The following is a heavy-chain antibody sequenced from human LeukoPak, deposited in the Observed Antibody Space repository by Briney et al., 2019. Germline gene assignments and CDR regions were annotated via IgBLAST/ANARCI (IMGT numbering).Heavy chain of an antibody. CDR3: ARDLGATIFDFDY. Sequence: GGSLRLSCAASGFTFSSYSMNWVRQAPGKGLEWVSSISSIGSTIYYADSAKGRFTISRDNAKNSLYLQMNSLRVEDTAVYYCARDLGATIFDFDYWGQGTLVTVSS. CDR1: GFTFSSYS. J-gene: IGHJ4*02. D-gene: IGHD1-26*01. V-gene: IGHV3-48*01. CDR2: ISSIGSTI.